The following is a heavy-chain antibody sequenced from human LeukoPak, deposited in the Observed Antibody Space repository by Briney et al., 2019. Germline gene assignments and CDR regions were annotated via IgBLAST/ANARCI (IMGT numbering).Heavy chain of an antibody. Sequence: ASVKVSCKASGYTFTGYYMHWVRQAPGQGLEWTGWINPNSGGTNYAQKFQGRVTMTRDTSISTAYMELSRLRSDDTAVYYCARVSDQGEQWLADTWGQGTLVTVSS. CDR2: INPNSGGT. J-gene: IGHJ4*02. CDR3: ARVSDQGEQWLADT. D-gene: IGHD6-19*01. CDR1: GYTFTGYY. V-gene: IGHV1-2*02.